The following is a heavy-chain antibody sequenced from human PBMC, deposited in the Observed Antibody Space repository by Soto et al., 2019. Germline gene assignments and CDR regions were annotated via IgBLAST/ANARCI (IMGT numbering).Heavy chain of an antibody. CDR3: ARGVGPASAFNYGIEV. V-gene: IGHV1-3*01. D-gene: IGHD1-26*01. J-gene: IGHJ6*02. CDR2: IKPGTGTT. CDR1: GYSFITNA. Sequence: ASVKVSCKTSGYSFITNAMHWVRQAPGQRLEWLGWIKPGTGTTKYSQKFQGRVNITRDTSASTAYLELSTLRSEETAVHFCARGVGPASAFNYGIEVWGQGTTVTVSS.